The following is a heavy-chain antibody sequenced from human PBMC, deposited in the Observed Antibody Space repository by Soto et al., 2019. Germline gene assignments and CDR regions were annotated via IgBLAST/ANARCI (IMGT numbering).Heavy chain of an antibody. CDR2: ISGSGGST. CDR1: GYTFSNYG. Sequence: EVQVLESGGGLVQPGGSLRLSCAASGYTFSNYGMSWVRQAPGKGLEWVSGISGSGGSTYFSDSVKGRFTTSRDNSKSTLYLRMNSLRAEDTAVHYCVNGLQYDTFYIWGQGTMVTVSS. D-gene: IGHD1-1*01. J-gene: IGHJ3*02. CDR3: VNGLQYDTFYI. V-gene: IGHV3-23*01.